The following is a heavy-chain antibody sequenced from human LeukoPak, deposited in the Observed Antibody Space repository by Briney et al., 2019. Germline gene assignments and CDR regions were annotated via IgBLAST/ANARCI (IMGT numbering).Heavy chain of an antibody. J-gene: IGHJ4*02. D-gene: IGHD6-13*01. V-gene: IGHV3-33*01. CDR2: IWYDGSNK. CDR3: ARDPSSSWSDLVH. Sequence: GGSLRLSCAASGFTFSSYGMHWVRQAPGKGLEWVAVIWYDGSNKYYADYVKGRFTISRDNSKNTLYLQKNSLRAEDTAVYYCARDPSSSWSDLVHWGQGTLVTVSS. CDR1: GFTFSSYG.